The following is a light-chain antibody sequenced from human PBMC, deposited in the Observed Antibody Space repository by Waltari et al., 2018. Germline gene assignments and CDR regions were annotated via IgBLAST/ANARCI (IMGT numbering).Light chain of an antibody. CDR1: QSVSSN. CDR3: HQYNNWLWT. J-gene: IGKJ1*01. Sequence: EIVMTQSPATLSVSPGESATLPCRPSQSVSSNLVWYQQKPGQAPRLLIYGASTRAAGIPARFSGSGSGTEFTLTISSLQSEDFAVYYCHQYNNWLWTFGQGTKVEI. CDR2: GAS. V-gene: IGKV3-15*01.